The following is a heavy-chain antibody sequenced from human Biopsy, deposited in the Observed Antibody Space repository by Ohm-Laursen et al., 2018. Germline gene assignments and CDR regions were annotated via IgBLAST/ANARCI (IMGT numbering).Heavy chain of an antibody. CDR3: AKGQAPDGYNYAFDI. V-gene: IGHV3-9*01. D-gene: IGHD5-24*01. CDR2: ISWNSGRI. J-gene: IGHJ3*02. Sequence: SLRLSCAASGFNFADFAMHWVRQTPGKGLGWVSGISWNSGRIAYADSVKGRFTISRDNAKNSLYLQMNSLRAEDTALYYCAKGQAPDGYNYAFDIWGQGTMLTVSS. CDR1: GFNFADFA.